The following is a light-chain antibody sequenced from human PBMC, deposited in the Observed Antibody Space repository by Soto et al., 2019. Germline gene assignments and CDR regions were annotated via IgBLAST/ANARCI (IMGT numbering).Light chain of an antibody. CDR3: QQYNNWPPVT. CDR1: QSVSSN. CDR2: GAS. J-gene: IGKJ5*01. V-gene: IGKV3-15*01. Sequence: EIVMTQSPATLSVSPGERATLSCRASQSVSSNLAWYQQKPGQAPRLLIYGASTRATGIPARFSDSGSGTEFTLTISSLESEDFAVYYCQQYNNWPPVTFGQGTRLEIK.